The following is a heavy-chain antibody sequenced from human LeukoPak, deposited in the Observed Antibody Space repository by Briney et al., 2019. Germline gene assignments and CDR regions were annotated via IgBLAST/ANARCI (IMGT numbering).Heavy chain of an antibody. CDR1: GYTFTGYY. CDR3: AGGRSTENFDY. V-gene: IGHV1-2*02. D-gene: IGHD4-17*01. CDR2: INSNTGAT. J-gene: IGHJ4*02. Sequence: ASVKVSCKASGYTFTGYYIHWVRQAPGQGLEWMGWINSNTGATHYAQKFQGRVTMTRDTSISTAYMELSRLRSDDTAVYYCAGGRSTENFDYWGQGTLVTVSS.